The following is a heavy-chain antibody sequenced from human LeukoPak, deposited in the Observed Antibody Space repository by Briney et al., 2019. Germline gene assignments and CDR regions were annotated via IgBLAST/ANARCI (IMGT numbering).Heavy chain of an antibody. CDR3: AKSFDL. Sequence: PSETLSLTCAVYGGSFSGYYWSWIRQPPGKGLEWIGEIHHSGSTNSNPSLKSRVTVSVDTSKNQFSLKLSSVTAADTAVYFCAKSFDLWGRGTLVTVSS. V-gene: IGHV4-34*01. CDR1: GGSFSGYY. CDR2: IHHSGST. J-gene: IGHJ2*01.